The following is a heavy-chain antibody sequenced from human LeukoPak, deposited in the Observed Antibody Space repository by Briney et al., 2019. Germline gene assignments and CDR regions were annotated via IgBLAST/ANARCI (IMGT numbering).Heavy chain of an antibody. J-gene: IGHJ4*02. CDR3: ARVRCSDGLCNFFDY. CDR2: IYDSGST. Sequence: KPSETLSLTCTVPGGSISSYHWSWFRQAPGKGLEWIGYIYDSGSTNFNPSLKSRVTISVDTSKNQFSLKLSSVTAADTAVYFCARVRCSDGLCNFFDYWGQGTLVTVSS. D-gene: IGHD2-15*01. CDR1: GGSISSYH. V-gene: IGHV4-59*01.